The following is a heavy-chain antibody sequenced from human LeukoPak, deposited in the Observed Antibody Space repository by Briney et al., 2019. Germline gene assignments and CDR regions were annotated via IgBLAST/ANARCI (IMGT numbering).Heavy chain of an antibody. J-gene: IGHJ5*02. Sequence: PSETLSLTCTVSGGSISSYYWSWIRQPAGKGLEWIGRIYTSGSTNYNPSLKSRVTISVDTSKNQFSLKLSSVTAADTAVYYCARGGPAIVGATNNWFDPWGQGTLVTVSS. V-gene: IGHV4-4*07. D-gene: IGHD1-26*01. CDR1: GGSISSYY. CDR2: IYTSGST. CDR3: ARGGPAIVGATNNWFDP.